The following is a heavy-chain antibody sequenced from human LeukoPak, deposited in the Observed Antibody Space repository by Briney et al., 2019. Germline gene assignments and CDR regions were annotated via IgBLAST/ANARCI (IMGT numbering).Heavy chain of an antibody. J-gene: IGHJ6*03. CDR1: EFTFSSYS. D-gene: IGHD1-26*01. Sequence: PGGSLRLSCAASEFTFSSYSMNWVRQAPGKGLEWVSSISSSSSYIYYADSVKGRFTISRDNAKNSLYLQMNSLRAEDTAVYYCARDQGSYYDYYYYYYMDVWGKGTTVTVSS. CDR2: ISSSSSYI. V-gene: IGHV3-21*01. CDR3: ARDQGSYYDYYYYYYMDV.